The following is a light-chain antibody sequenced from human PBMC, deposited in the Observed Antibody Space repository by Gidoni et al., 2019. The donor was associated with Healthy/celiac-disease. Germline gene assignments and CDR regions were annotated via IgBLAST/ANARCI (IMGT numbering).Light chain of an antibody. Sequence: DIQMTHSPSTLSASVGDRVTITCRASQSISSWLAWYQQKPEKAPKLLIYDASSLESGVPSRFSGSGSGTEFTLSISSLQPDDFATYYCQQYNDYPYTFGQGTKLEIK. CDR2: DAS. J-gene: IGKJ2*01. CDR1: QSISSW. CDR3: QQYNDYPYT. V-gene: IGKV1-5*01.